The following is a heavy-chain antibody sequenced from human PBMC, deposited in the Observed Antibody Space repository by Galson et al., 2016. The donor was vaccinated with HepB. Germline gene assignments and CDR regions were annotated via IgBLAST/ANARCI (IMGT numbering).Heavy chain of an antibody. Sequence: QSGAEVKGPGASVKVSCKASGYTFTQYGVTWLRQAPGQGPEWLGWISTVTGNTKYAQKVQDRISLTTDTSTTTAYIELRRLRPDDTAVYFCAREWGGPDYWGQGTLVTVSS. CDR3: AREWGGPDY. V-gene: IGHV1-18*01. D-gene: IGHD3-10*01. J-gene: IGHJ4*02. CDR2: ISTVTGNT. CDR1: GYTFTQYG.